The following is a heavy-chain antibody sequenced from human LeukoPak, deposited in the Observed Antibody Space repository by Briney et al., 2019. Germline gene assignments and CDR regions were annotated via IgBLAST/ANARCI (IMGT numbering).Heavy chain of an antibody. D-gene: IGHD3-10*01. CDR3: ARAAGSGSYPLDY. Sequence: GGSLRLSCAASGITVSSDYMNWVRQAPGKGLEWVSVIYSGGSADYSDSVKGRFTISRDNSKNTLYLQMNSLRADDTAVYYCARAAGSGSYPLDYWSQGTLVTVSS. J-gene: IGHJ4*02. CDR2: IYSGGSA. V-gene: IGHV3-53*01. CDR1: GITVSSDY.